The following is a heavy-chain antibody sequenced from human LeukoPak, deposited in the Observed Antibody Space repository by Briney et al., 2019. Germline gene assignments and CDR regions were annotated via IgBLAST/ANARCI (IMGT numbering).Heavy chain of an antibody. CDR2: IKSKTDGGTT. CDR1: GFTFSNAW. J-gene: IGHJ4*02. D-gene: IGHD3-22*01. CDR3: TTTFRGEYYYDSSSFDY. V-gene: IGHV3-15*01. Sequence: GGSLRLSCAASGFTFSNAWMSWVRPAPGKGLEWVGRIKSKTDGGTTDYAAPVKGRFTISRDDSKNTLYLQMNSLKTEDTAVYYCTTTFRGEYYYDSSSFDYWGQGTLVTVSS.